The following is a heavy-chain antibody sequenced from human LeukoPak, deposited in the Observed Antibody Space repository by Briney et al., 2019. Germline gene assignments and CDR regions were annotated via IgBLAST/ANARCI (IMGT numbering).Heavy chain of an antibody. D-gene: IGHD5-24*01. J-gene: IGHJ4*02. CDR2: IYNSGST. Sequence: SETLSLTCTVSGGSISSDYWNWIRQPPGKGLEWIGYIYNSGSTYYNPSLKSRVTISVDTAKNQFSLKLTSVITADTAIYYCARDNRDGNTLGSIDQWGQGTLVTVSS. CDR1: GGSISSDY. V-gene: IGHV4-59*01. CDR3: ARDNRDGNTLGSIDQ.